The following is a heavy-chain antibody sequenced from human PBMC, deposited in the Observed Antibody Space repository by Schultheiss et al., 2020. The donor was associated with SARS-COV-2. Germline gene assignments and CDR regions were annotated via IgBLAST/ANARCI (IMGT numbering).Heavy chain of an antibody. CDR2: ISSSSSYI. V-gene: IGHV3-21*01. J-gene: IGHJ3*02. CDR1: GFTFSSYS. CDR3: ARGRDITMIVGDDAFDI. Sequence: GGSLRLSCAASGFTFSSYSMNWVRQAPGKGLEWVSSISSSSSYIYYADSVKGRFTISRDNAKNSLYLQMNSLRAEDTAVYYCARGRDITMIVGDDAFDIWGQGTMVTVSS. D-gene: IGHD3-22*01.